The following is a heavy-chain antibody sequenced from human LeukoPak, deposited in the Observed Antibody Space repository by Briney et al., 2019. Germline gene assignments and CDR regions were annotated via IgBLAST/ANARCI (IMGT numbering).Heavy chain of an antibody. D-gene: IGHD5-18*01. Sequence: ETSETLSLTCTVSGGSINSYYWSWIRQPPGKGLEWIGYIYYSGSTNYNPSLKSRVTISVDTSKNQFSLKLSSVTAADTAVYYCARHTAMVNFSPFDYWGQGTLVTVSS. CDR1: GGSINSYY. J-gene: IGHJ4*02. CDR3: ARHTAMVNFSPFDY. V-gene: IGHV4-59*08. CDR2: IYYSGST.